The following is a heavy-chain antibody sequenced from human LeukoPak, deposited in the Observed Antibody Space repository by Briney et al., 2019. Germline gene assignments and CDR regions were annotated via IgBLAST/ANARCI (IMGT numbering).Heavy chain of an antibody. CDR1: GFTFNKYD. J-gene: IGHJ4*02. Sequence: GGSLRLSCVGSGFTFNKYDMNWVRQAPGKGLEWVASIGSSSEHMYYEDSVRDRLPISGDYTKNLVSLQTKRLRAEDTAIYYCARGTLYYGSERYDHWGRGPVVTLSS. D-gene: IGHD3-10*01. CDR2: IGSSSEHM. V-gene: IGHV3-21*01. CDR3: ARGTLYYGSERYDH.